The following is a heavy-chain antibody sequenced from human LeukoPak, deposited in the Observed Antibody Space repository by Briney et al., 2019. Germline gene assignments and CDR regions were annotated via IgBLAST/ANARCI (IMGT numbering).Heavy chain of an antibody. Sequence: GGSLRLSCAASGFTFSSYSMNWVRQAPGKGLEWVSYISSSSSTIYYADSVKGRFTISRDNAKNSLYLQMNSLRAEDTAVYYCARDYPTAVYAFDIWGQGTMVTVSS. CDR2: ISSSSSTI. J-gene: IGHJ3*02. V-gene: IGHV3-48*04. CDR3: ARDYPTAVYAFDI. D-gene: IGHD6-13*01. CDR1: GFTFSSYS.